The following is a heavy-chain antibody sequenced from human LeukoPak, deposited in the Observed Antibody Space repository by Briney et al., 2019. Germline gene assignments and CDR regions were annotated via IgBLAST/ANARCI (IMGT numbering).Heavy chain of an antibody. CDR2: ISGSGGST. V-gene: IGHV3-23*01. J-gene: IGHJ4*02. Sequence: GGSLRLSCAASGFTFSSYAMSWVRQAPGKGLGWVSAISGSGGSTYYADSVKGRFTISRDNSKNTLYLQMNSLRAEDTAVYYCAKTGSGYYFALTFFDYWGQGTLVTVSS. D-gene: IGHD3-22*01. CDR1: GFTFSSYA. CDR3: AKTGSGYYFALTFFDY.